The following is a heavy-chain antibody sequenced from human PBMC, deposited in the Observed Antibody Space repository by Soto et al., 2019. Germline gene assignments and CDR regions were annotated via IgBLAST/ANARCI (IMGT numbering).Heavy chain of an antibody. V-gene: IGHV4-34*01. CDR3: APGGIFSS. CDR1: GGYFSASY. CDR2: INHAGTT. Sequence: QVQLQQWGAGLLKSSETLSLTCAIYGGYFSASYWSWIRQTPGKGLEWLGEINHAGTTDYNPSVECRIVISADASQNQFSLTLASVPAADSAVYYCAPGGIFSSLGQVTLVTVSS. J-gene: IGHJ5*02.